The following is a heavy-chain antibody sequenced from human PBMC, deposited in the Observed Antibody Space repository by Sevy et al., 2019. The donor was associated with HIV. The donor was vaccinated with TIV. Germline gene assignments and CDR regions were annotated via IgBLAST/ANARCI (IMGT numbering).Heavy chain of an antibody. J-gene: IGHJ4*02. CDR1: GGSFSGYY. CDR3: ARGTNRGYFDY. CDR2: INHSGST. Sequence: SETLSLTCAVYGGSFSGYYWSWIRQPPGKGLEWIGEINHSGSTNYNPSLKSRVTISVDTSKNQFSLKLSSVTAADTAVYYCARGTNRGYFDYWGQGTLVTVS. V-gene: IGHV4-34*01. D-gene: IGHD2-8*01.